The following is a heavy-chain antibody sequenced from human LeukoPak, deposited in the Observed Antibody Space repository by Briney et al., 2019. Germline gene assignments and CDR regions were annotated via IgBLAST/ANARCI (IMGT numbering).Heavy chain of an antibody. D-gene: IGHD4-17*01. V-gene: IGHV4-30-2*01. CDR1: GGSISSGGYS. CDR2: IYHSGST. J-gene: IGHJ4*02. Sequence: SETLSLTCAVSGGSISSGGYSWSWIRQPPGKGLEWIGYIYHSGSTYYNPSLKSRVTISVDRSKNQFSLKLSPVTAADTAVYYCARGQGTVTTHWGQGTLVTVSS. CDR3: ARGQGTVTTH.